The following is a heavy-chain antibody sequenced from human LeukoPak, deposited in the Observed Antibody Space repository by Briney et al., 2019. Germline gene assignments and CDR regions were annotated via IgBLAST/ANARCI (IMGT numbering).Heavy chain of an antibody. CDR3: ARIEAVTRGYNHAYYFDY. CDR1: GGSISSGGYY. Sequence: SQTLSLTCTVSGGSISSGGYYWSWIRQPPGKGLEWIGYISHSGSTYYNPSLKSRVTISVDTSKKQFSLKLRTATAADTAVYYCARIEAVTRGYNHAYYFDYWGQGTLVTVSS. V-gene: IGHV4-30-2*01. CDR2: ISHSGST. J-gene: IGHJ4*02. D-gene: IGHD5-18*01.